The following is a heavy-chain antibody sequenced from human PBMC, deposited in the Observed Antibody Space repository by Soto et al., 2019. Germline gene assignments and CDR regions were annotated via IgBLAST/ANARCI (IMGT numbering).Heavy chain of an antibody. CDR2: IHNTGTT. J-gene: IGHJ4*02. CDR1: GDSVSSGDSY. V-gene: IGHV4-61*08. D-gene: IGHD1-1*01. CDR3: ARGRDAYKNGY. Sequence: QVQLQESGPGLVKPSETLSLTCSVSGDSVSSGDSYCTWIRQPPGKGLEWIGYIHNTGTTSYNPSLKSRVTISVDTSKNQFSLKLSSVTAADTAVYYCARGRDAYKNGYWGQGTLVTVSS.